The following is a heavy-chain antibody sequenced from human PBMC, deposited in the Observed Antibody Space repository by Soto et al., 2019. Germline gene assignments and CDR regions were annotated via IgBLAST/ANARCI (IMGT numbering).Heavy chain of an antibody. Sequence: SETLSLTCAVYGGSFSGYYWSWIRQPQGKGLEWIGEINHSGSDNHNPSLRSRVTMSVDTSKNQFSLKLSSVTAADTAIYFCARADYGAGSNYYYYYMDVWGKGTPVTVSS. D-gene: IGHD3-16*01. CDR1: GGSFSGYY. V-gene: IGHV4-34*01. CDR2: INHSGSD. CDR3: ARADYGAGSNYYYYYMDV. J-gene: IGHJ6*03.